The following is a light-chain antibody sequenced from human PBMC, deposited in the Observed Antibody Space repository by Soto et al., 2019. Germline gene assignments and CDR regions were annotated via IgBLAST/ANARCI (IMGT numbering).Light chain of an antibody. CDR1: QSVLYSSNNKNY. V-gene: IGKV4-1*01. CDR3: QQYYSTLLT. J-gene: IGKJ4*01. CDR2: WAS. Sequence: DIVMTQSPDSLAVSLGERATINCKPSQSVLYSSNNKNYLAWYQQKPGQPPKLLIYWASTRESGVPDRFSGSGSGTDFTLTISSLQAEDVAVYYCQQYYSTLLTFGGGTKVDIK.